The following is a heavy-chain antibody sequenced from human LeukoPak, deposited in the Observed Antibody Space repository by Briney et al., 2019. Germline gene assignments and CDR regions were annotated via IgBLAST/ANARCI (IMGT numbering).Heavy chain of an antibody. Sequence: SETLSPTCTVSGGSINNYYWSWIRQPPGKGLEWIGYIYYRGSTNYNPSLKSRVTFSVDTSKNQFSLKLNSVTAADTAVYYCARGGDYGDLRYFDYWGQGTLVTVSS. CDR1: GGSINNYY. CDR2: IYYRGST. J-gene: IGHJ4*02. CDR3: ARGGDYGDLRYFDY. D-gene: IGHD4-17*01. V-gene: IGHV4-59*01.